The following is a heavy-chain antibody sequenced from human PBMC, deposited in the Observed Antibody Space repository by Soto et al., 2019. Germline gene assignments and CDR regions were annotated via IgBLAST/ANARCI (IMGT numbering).Heavy chain of an antibody. J-gene: IGHJ4*02. D-gene: IGHD2-15*01. Sequence: SETLSLTCTVSGGSISSSSYYWGWIRQPPGKGLEWIGSIYYSGSTYYNPSLKSRVTISVDTSKNQFSLKLSSVTAADTAVYYCARVIMGFYCSGGSCYYFDYWGQGTLVTVSS. CDR2: IYYSGST. V-gene: IGHV4-39*07. CDR3: ARVIMGFYCSGGSCYYFDY. CDR1: GGSISSSSYY.